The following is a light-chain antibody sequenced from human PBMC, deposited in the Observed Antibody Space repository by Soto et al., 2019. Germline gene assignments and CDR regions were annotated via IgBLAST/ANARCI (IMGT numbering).Light chain of an antibody. CDR1: QDISNS. CDR3: QHYDNLPRYT. CDR2: EAS. J-gene: IGKJ2*01. V-gene: IGKV1-33*01. Sequence: DIQMPQSPSSLSTSVGERVTITCQASQDISNSLNWYQQKPGKAPNLLIYEASKLQTVVPSRFSGGGSGTHFTFTISNLQTEYIATAYCQHYDNLPRYTFGLGTKLEIK.